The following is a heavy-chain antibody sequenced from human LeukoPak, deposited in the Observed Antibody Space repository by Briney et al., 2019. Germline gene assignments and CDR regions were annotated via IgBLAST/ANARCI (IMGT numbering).Heavy chain of an antibody. D-gene: IGHD5/OR15-5a*01. CDR3: AKEGQRGSYGVYDDYQ. V-gene: IGHV3-30*18. Sequence: GGSLRLSCAASGFTFSRDGMHWVRQAPGKGLEWVAVISNDETNKYYTDSVKGRLTISRDNSKNMVYLQMNSLRVEDTAVYYCAKEGQRGSYGVYDDYQWGQGTLVTVSS. CDR2: ISNDETNK. CDR1: GFTFSRDG. J-gene: IGHJ4*02.